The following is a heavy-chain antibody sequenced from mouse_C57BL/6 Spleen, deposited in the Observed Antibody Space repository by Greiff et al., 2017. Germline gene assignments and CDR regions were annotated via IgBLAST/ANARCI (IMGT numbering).Heavy chain of an antibody. D-gene: IGHD2-4*01. V-gene: IGHV1-81*01. Sequence: VQGVESGAELARPGASVKLSCKASGYTFTSYGISWVKQRTGQGLEWIGEIYPRSGNTYYNEKFKGKATLTADKSSSTAYMELRSLTSEDSAVYFCARRGDYALYAMDYWGQGTSVTVSS. CDR3: ARRGDYALYAMDY. CDR2: IYPRSGNT. CDR1: GYTFTSYG. J-gene: IGHJ4*01.